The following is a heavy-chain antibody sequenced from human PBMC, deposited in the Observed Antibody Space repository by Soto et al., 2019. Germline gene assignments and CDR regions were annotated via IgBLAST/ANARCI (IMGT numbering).Heavy chain of an antibody. CDR3: AGEDSIIIPAVSDF. Sequence: GGSLRLSCTVSGFAFNNYGINWVRQAPGKGLEWVSSISKSDYTYYSDSVKGRFTISRDNAKSSVSLQMNTLRVDDTAVYYCAGEDSIIIPAVSDFWGQGTLVTVSS. J-gene: IGHJ4*02. CDR2: ISKSDYT. D-gene: IGHD3-22*01. V-gene: IGHV3-21*01. CDR1: GFAFNNYG.